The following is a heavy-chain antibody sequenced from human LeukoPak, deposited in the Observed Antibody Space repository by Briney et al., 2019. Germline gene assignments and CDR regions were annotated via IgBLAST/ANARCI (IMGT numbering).Heavy chain of an antibody. J-gene: IGHJ4*02. CDR1: GGTFSSYA. CDR3: ARAAIMITFGGVIVTPFDY. D-gene: IGHD3-16*02. Sequence: ASVKVSCKASGGTFSSYAISWVRQAPGQGLEWMGGIIPIFGTANYAQKFQGRVTITADKSTSTAYMELSSLRSEDTAVYYCARAAIMITFGGVIVTPFDYWGQGRLVTVSS. V-gene: IGHV1-69*06. CDR2: IIPIFGTA.